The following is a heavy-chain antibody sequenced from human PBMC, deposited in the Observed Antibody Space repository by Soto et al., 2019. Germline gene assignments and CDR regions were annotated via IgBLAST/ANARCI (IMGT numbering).Heavy chain of an antibody. D-gene: IGHD4-17*01. CDR2: INHSGST. J-gene: IGHJ4*02. Sequence: SLTWAVYSGSFGGYYWSWIRQPPGKGLEWIGEINHSGSTNYNPSLKSRVTISVDTSKNQFSLKLSSVTAADTAVYYCAADYGDKLDYWGQRTLVTASS. V-gene: IGHV4-34*01. CDR3: AADYGDKLDY. CDR1: SGSFGGYY.